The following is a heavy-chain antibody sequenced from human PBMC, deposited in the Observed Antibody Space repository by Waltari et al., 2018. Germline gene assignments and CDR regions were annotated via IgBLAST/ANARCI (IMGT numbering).Heavy chain of an antibody. CDR3: ARDGGDHYYDILTGYYPTLYYFDY. D-gene: IGHD3-9*01. J-gene: IGHJ4*02. CDR1: GFTFSSYG. Sequence: QVQLVESGGGVVQPGRSLRLSCAASGFTFSSYGMHWVRQAPGKGLEWVAVIWYDGSNKYYADSVKGRLTISRENYKNTLDLQMNSMRAEDTAVYYCARDGGDHYYDILTGYYPTLYYFDYWGQGTLVTVSS. CDR2: IWYDGSNK. V-gene: IGHV3-33*01.